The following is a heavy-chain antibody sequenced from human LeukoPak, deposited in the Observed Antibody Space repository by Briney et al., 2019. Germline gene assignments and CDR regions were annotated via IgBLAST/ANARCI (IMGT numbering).Heavy chain of an antibody. CDR3: ARETTGLARYFDY. D-gene: IGHD4-11*01. Sequence: PSETLSLTCAVYGGSFSGYYWSWLRQPPGKGLEWIGEINHSGSTNNNLSLKSRVTISVDTSKKQFSLNLSSVTAADTAFYYCARETTGLARYFDYWGQGTLVTVSS. V-gene: IGHV4-34*01. J-gene: IGHJ4*02. CDR1: GGSFSGYY. CDR2: INHSGST.